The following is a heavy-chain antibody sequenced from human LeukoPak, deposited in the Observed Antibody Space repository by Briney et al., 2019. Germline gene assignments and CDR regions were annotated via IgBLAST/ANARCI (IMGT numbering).Heavy chain of an antibody. CDR2: IIPIFGTA. CDR1: GGTFSSYA. CDR3: ARVIQLWLEYNWFDP. J-gene: IGHJ5*02. V-gene: IGHV1-69*13. D-gene: IGHD5-18*01. Sequence: SVTVSCTASGGTFSSYAISWVRQAPGQGLEWMGGIIPIFGTANYAQKFQGRVTITADESTSTAYMELSSLRSEDTAVYYCARVIQLWLEYNWFDPWGQGTLVTVSS.